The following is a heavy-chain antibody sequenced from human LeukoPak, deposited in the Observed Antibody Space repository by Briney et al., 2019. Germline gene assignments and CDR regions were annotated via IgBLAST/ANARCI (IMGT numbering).Heavy chain of an antibody. CDR1: GGTFSSYA. CDR3: ARVFYYYDSSGYPPFDY. J-gene: IGHJ4*02. D-gene: IGHD3-22*01. CDR2: INPNSGGT. Sequence: ASVKVSCKASGGTFSSYAISWVRQAPGQGLEWMGWINPNSGGTNYAQKFQGRVTMTRDTSISTAYMELSRLRSDDTAVYYCARVFYYYDSSGYPPFDYWGQGTLVTVSS. V-gene: IGHV1-2*02.